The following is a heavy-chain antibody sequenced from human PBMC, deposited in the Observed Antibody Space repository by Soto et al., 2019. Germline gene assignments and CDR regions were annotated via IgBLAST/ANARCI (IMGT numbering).Heavy chain of an antibody. CDR3: ARPLGRYLEWLGGDHFGS. Sequence: QTGGSLRLSCVASGFTLSGNAMHWVRQAPGKGLEWVALISYNGVNKYYADSVMGRFTISRDTSKNTLFLQMTSLRTEDTAVYYCARPLGRYLEWLGGDHFGSWGPGTLVTVSS. D-gene: IGHD3-3*01. CDR2: ISYNGVNK. V-gene: IGHV3-30-3*01. J-gene: IGHJ4*01. CDR1: GFTLSGNA.